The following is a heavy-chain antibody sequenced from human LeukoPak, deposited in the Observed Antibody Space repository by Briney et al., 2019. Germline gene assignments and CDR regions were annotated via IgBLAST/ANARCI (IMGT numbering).Heavy chain of an antibody. CDR2: INPNSGGT. J-gene: IGHJ5*02. D-gene: IGHD6-19*01. CDR1: GYTFTGYY. Sequence: ASVKVSCKASGYTFTGYYMHRVRQAPGQGLEWMGWINPNSGGTNYAQKFQGRVTMTRDTSISTAYMELSRLRSDDTAVYYCARTDSSGWYGFDPWGQGTLVTVSS. V-gene: IGHV1-2*02. CDR3: ARTDSSGWYGFDP.